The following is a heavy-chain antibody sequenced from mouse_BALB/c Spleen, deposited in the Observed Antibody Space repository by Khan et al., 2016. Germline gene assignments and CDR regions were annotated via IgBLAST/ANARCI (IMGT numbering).Heavy chain of an antibody. Sequence: EVELVESGGDLVKPGGSLKHSCAASGFTFSSYGMSWVRQTPDKRLEWVATITSGGSYTYCLDSVKGRFTFSRDNAKNTLYLQMSSLKSEDTAMYYCARQRDYFAMDYWGQGTSVTVSS. CDR1: GFTFSSYG. CDR2: ITSGGSYT. J-gene: IGHJ4*01. CDR3: ARQRDYFAMDY. V-gene: IGHV5-6*01.